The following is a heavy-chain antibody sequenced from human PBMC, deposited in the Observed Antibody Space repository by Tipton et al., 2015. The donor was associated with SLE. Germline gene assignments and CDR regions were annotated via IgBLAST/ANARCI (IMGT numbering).Heavy chain of an antibody. J-gene: IGHJ4*02. CDR2: IYYSGGT. V-gene: IGHV4-39*01. Sequence: PGLVKPSETLSLTCTVSGASVTTSGYYWGWIRRPPGKGLEWIGSIYYSGGTYYNPSIKSRVTISVDTPRNQFSLKLISVTAADRATYYCARQLGYGDPFAFDYWSQGTLVTVSS. D-gene: IGHD4-17*01. CDR1: GASVTTSGYY. CDR3: ARQLGYGDPFAFDY.